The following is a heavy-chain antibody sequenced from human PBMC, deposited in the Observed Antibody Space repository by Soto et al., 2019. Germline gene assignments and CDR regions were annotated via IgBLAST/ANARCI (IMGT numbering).Heavy chain of an antibody. V-gene: IGHV4-59*01. D-gene: IGHD5-18*01. CDR1: GGSLSSYY. CDR3: AREGYNFGPFDY. CDR2: ISYSGTT. Sequence: SETLSLTCTVSGGSLSSYYWSWIRRPPGMGLEWIASISYSGTTNYNSSLKSRVTISIDTSRNQFSLKFNSVTAADTAVYYCAREGYNFGPFDYWGQGALVT. J-gene: IGHJ4*02.